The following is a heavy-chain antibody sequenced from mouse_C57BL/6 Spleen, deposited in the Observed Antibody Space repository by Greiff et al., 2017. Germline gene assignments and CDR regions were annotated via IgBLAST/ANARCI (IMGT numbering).Heavy chain of an antibody. CDR3: TRDDGSSYPFAY. CDR2: ISSGGDYI. V-gene: IGHV5-9-1*02. J-gene: IGHJ3*01. CDR1: GFTFSSYA. D-gene: IGHD1-1*01. Sequence: EVKLQESGEGLVKPGGSLKLSCAASGFTFSSYAMSWVRQTPEKRLEWVAYISSGGDYIYYADTVKGRFTISRDNARNTLYLQMSSLKSEDTAMYYCTRDDGSSYPFAYWGQGTLVTVSA.